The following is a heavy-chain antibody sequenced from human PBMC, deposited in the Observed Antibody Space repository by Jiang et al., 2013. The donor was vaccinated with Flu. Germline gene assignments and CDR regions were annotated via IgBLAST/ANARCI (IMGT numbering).Heavy chain of an antibody. CDR3: ARDSANKLAIGSGYWFDP. J-gene: IGHJ5*02. CDR1: GYTFTGYY. D-gene: IGHD2/OR15-2a*01. Sequence: GAEVKKPGASVKVSCKASGYTFTGYYLHWVRQAPGQGLEWIGWINPNIGVTISSQNFQDRVTLTRDKSNSTAYMELSSLRSDDTAVYYCARDSANKLAIGSGYWFDPWGQGTLVTVSS. CDR2: INPNIGVT. V-gene: IGHV1-2*02.